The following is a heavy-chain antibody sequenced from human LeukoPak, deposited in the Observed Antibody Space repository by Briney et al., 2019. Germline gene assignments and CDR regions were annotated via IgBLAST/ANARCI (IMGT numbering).Heavy chain of an antibody. D-gene: IGHD7-27*01. Sequence: ASVKVSCKASGYTFTGYYMHWVRQAPGQGLEWMGWINPNSGGTNYAQKFQGRVTMTRDTSISTAYMELSRLRSDDTAVYYCARDKPTNWGFPEYYFDYWGQGTLVTVSS. CDR1: GYTFTGYY. J-gene: IGHJ4*02. CDR3: ARDKPTNWGFPEYYFDY. CDR2: INPNSGGT. V-gene: IGHV1-2*02.